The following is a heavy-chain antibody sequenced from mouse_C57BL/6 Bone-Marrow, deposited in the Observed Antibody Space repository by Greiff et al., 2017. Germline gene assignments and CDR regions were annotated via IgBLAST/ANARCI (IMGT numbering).Heavy chain of an antibody. CDR3: ARRGVTTGGGCAY. J-gene: IGHJ3*01. CDR2: ISSGGSYT. V-gene: IGHV5-6*02. Sequence: EVMLVESGGDLVKPGGSLKLSCAASGFTFSSYGMSWVRQTPDKRLEWVATISSGGSYTYYPDSVKGRFTISRDNAKNTLYLQMSSLKSEDTAMYDFARRGVTTGGGCAYWGQGTLVTVSA. CDR1: GFTFSSYG. D-gene: IGHD2-2*01.